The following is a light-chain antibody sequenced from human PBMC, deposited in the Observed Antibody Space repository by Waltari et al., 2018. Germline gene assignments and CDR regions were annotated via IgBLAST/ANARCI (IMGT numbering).Light chain of an antibody. Sequence: QSALTQPASVSGTPGQSITISSSGTTSDVGSYDLVSWNHQPPGAAPQLLICAVLKRPPAPAWRFSGAKSGSPACLTISGLQAEDEADYYCCAYASRGTYVFGSGTKGTVL. V-gene: IGLV2-23*02. CDR3: CAYASRGTYV. CDR2: AVL. CDR1: TSDVGSYDL. J-gene: IGLJ1*01.